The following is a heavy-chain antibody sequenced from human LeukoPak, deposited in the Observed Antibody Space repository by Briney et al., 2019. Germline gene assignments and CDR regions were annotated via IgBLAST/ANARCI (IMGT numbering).Heavy chain of an antibody. J-gene: IGHJ4*02. CDR1: GFTFSDYY. D-gene: IGHD2-15*01. Sequence: GGSLRLSCAASGFTFSDYYMSWIRQAPGKGLEWVSYISSSGSTIYYADSVKGRFTISRDNAKNSLYLQMNSLRAEDTAVYYCAREGYCSGSDCYLRFLGYWGQGTLVTVSS. CDR3: AREGYCSGSDCYLRFLGY. V-gene: IGHV3-11*01. CDR2: ISSSGSTI.